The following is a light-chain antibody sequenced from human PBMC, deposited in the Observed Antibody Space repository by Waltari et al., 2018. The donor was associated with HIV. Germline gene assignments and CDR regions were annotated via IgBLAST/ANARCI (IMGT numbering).Light chain of an antibody. J-gene: IGLJ1*01. Sequence: SSDLTQDPAVSVALGQTVRITCQGDSLRRYSANWYRQKPGQAPVLVLYGENNWPYGIPDRFSGSSSGDTATWTSTGAQAEDEADYYCDSRDTDGRLHVFGTGTTVTVL. V-gene: IGLV3-19*01. CDR3: DSRDTDGRLHV. CDR1: SLRRYS. CDR2: GEN.